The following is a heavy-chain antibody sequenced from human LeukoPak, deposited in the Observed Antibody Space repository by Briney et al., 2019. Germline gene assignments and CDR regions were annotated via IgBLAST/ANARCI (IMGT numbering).Heavy chain of an antibody. Sequence: GGSLRLSCAASGFTFDDYTMHWVRQAPGKGLEWVSLISWDGGSTYYADSVKGRFTISRDNSKNSLYLQMNSLRTEDTALYYCAKENGDGDYFIGYWGQGTLVTVSS. CDR2: ISWDGGST. CDR1: GFTFDDYT. D-gene: IGHD4-17*01. J-gene: IGHJ4*02. V-gene: IGHV3-43*01. CDR3: AKENGDGDYFIGY.